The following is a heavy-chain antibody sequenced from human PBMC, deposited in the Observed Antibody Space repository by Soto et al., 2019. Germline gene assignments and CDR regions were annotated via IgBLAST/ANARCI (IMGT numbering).Heavy chain of an antibody. Sequence: GASVKVCCKASGYTFTSYDINWVRQATGQGLEWMGWMNPNRGNKGYAQKFQGRVTMTRNTSISTAYMELSSLRSEDTAVYYCARAPVAGMDYFDFWGQGTLVTVSS. J-gene: IGHJ4*02. CDR1: GYTFTSYD. CDR2: MNPNRGNK. CDR3: ARAPVAGMDYFDF. D-gene: IGHD6-19*01. V-gene: IGHV1-8*01.